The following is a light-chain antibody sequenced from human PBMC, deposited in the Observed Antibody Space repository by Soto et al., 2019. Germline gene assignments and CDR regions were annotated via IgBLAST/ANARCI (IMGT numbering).Light chain of an antibody. CDR1: QSVSSSY. V-gene: IGKV3-20*01. J-gene: IGKJ2*01. CDR2: GAS. Sequence: EIVLTQSPGTLYLSPGERATLSCRASQSVSSSYLAWYQQKPGQAPRLLLYGASSRATGIPDRFSGSGSGTDFTLTISRLEPEDVSVDYCPLYGSSPLYTFGQGTKLEIK. CDR3: PLYGSSPLYT.